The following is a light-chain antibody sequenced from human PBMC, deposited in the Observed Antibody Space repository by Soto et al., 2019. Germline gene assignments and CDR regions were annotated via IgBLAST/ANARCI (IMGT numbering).Light chain of an antibody. J-gene: IGKJ1*01. Sequence: GWTHAPGTLALSRGERATLACRASQSVSSSDLAWYQQKPGQAPRLLIYGASSRDTGIPDRFSGSGSGTDFTLTISRLEPEDFAAYSCQQYGRSSWTSRPGSK. CDR1: QSVSSSD. CDR3: QQYGRSSWT. CDR2: GAS. V-gene: IGKV3-20*01.